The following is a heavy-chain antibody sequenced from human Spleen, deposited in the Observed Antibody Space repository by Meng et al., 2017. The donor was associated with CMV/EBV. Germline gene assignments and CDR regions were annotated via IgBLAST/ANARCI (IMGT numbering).Heavy chain of an antibody. D-gene: IGHD3-16*01. Sequence: GSLRLSCTVSGGSVSSGSYYWSWIRQPPGKGLEWIGYIYYSGSTNYNPSLKSRVTISVDTSISTAYMELSRLRSDDTAVYYCARGGAMYYFDYWGQGTLVTVSS. CDR3: ARGGAMYYFDY. CDR2: IYYSGST. J-gene: IGHJ4*02. CDR1: GGSVSSGSYY. V-gene: IGHV4-61*01.